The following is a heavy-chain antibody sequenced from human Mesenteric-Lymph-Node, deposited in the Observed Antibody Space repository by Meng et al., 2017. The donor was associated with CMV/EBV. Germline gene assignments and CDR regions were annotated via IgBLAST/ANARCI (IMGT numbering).Heavy chain of an antibody. CDR2: INWNGGTT. Sequence: GGSLRLSCAASGFTFSDYYMSWIRQAPGKGLGWVAGINWNGGTTTYADSVEGRFTISRDNAKNSLFLQMNSLRVEDTALYYCVRQLRPYGMDVWGQGTTVTVSS. V-gene: IGHV3-20*04. D-gene: IGHD3-3*01. CDR1: GFTFSDYY. J-gene: IGHJ6*02. CDR3: VRQLRPYGMDV.